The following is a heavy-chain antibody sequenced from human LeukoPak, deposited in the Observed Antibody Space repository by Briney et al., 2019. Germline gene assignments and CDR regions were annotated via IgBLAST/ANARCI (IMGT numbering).Heavy chain of an antibody. Sequence: SETLSLTCTVSGGSISISSYYWGWIRQPPGKGLGWIGSGYYSGNTYYNPSLESRVTISVDTSKNHFSLKLSSVTAADTAVYYCARLRDYGYYFDYWGQGTLVTVSS. CDR3: ARLRDYGYYFDY. D-gene: IGHD4-17*01. CDR2: GYYSGNT. CDR1: GGSISISSYY. J-gene: IGHJ4*02. V-gene: IGHV4-39*02.